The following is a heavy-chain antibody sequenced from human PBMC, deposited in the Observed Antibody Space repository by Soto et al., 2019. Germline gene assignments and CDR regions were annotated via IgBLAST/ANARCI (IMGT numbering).Heavy chain of an antibody. CDR1: GFTFSSYE. V-gene: IGHV3-48*03. J-gene: IGHJ6*02. CDR3: GRDHKGGYYYYGMGV. CDR2: ISSSGSTI. Sequence: GGSLRLSCAASGFTFSSYEMNWVRQAPGKGLEWVSYISSSGSTIYYADSVKGRFTISRDNAKNSLYLQMNSLRAEDTAVYYCGRDHKGGYYYYGMGVWGQGTTVTVSS.